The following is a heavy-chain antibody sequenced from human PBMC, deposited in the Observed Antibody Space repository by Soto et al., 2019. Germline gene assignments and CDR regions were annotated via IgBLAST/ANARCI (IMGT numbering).Heavy chain of an antibody. V-gene: IGHV3-7*01. Sequence: VVSLRISCAASGFTFSTSWMDWVRQTPGKGLEWVANINQDGSEKNYVDSVKVRFTISRDNAKNSLFLQMSSLTAEDSGLYYCTRYLDFWGQGTLVTVSS. CDR2: INQDGSEK. J-gene: IGHJ4*02. CDR3: TRYLDF. CDR1: GFTFSTSW.